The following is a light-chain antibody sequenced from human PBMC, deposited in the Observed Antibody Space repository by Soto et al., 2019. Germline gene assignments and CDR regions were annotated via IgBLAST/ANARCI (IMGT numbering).Light chain of an antibody. CDR1: QSVSINY. V-gene: IGKV3-20*01. CDR3: QQYGRSLFT. Sequence: MVLTQDPGSSSLSLGEPTTISCRASQSVSINYVAWFHQKPGKAPRLLIYGASSRATGVPDRFSASGSGTDFTLTISRLQSEDFAVYYCQQYGRSLFTFGQGTKVDIK. CDR2: GAS. J-gene: IGKJ2*01.